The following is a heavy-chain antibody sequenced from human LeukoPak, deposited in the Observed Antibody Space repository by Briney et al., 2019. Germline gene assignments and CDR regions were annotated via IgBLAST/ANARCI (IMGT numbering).Heavy chain of an antibody. Sequence: SEILSLTCSVSGGSISSSGHSWGWIRQSPEKWLDWIGSIYSNGNTYYNPSVKSRVTISVDTSKNQFSLKLTSVTAAETAVYYCARSATVTTGYFDYWGQGALVTVSS. CDR2: IYSNGNT. J-gene: IGHJ4*02. CDR1: GGSISSSGHS. CDR3: ARSATVTTGYFDY. D-gene: IGHD4-17*01. V-gene: IGHV4-39*07.